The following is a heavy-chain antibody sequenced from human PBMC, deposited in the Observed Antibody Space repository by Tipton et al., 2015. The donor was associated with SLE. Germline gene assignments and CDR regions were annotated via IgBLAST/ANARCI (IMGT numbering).Heavy chain of an antibody. Sequence: TLSLTCTVSGGSITSNYWSWIRQSPGKGLEWIGYIYYSGSTNYNPSLKSRVTISVDTSKNQFSLKLSSVTAADTAVYYCARLIYDFSSGILGPFDYWGQGTLVTVSS. CDR1: GGSITSNY. CDR3: ARLIYDFSSGILGPFDY. CDR2: IYYSGST. V-gene: IGHV4-59*08. J-gene: IGHJ4*02. D-gene: IGHD3-3*01.